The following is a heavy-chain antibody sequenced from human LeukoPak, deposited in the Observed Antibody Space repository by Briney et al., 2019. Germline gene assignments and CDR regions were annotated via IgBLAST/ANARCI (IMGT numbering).Heavy chain of an antibody. CDR2: IRTTGEAAKYA. Sequence: PGGSLRLSCATSGFSFTDYPMNWVRQAPGKGLEWISNIRTTGEAAKYAYYAVSVKGRVTMSRDDGKNTLYLHMNSLRDDDTAVYYCATDQRYAFVSWGQGILVTVSS. CDR3: ATDQRYAFVS. D-gene: IGHD3-9*01. J-gene: IGHJ4*02. CDR1: GFSFTDYP. V-gene: IGHV3-48*02.